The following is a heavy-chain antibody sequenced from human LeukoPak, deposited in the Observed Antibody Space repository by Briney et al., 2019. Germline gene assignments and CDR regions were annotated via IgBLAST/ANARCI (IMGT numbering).Heavy chain of an antibody. J-gene: IGHJ6*02. Sequence: PSETLSLTCTVSGVSINNYDWSWVRQPPGKGLEWVGYIYNSGRTNYNPSLKSQVTMSVDTSKNQFSLKLSSVTATDTAVYYCARHASGYSYSYYDMDVWGQGTTVTVFS. CDR2: IYNSGRT. V-gene: IGHV4-59*08. D-gene: IGHD5-18*01. CDR1: GVSINNYD. CDR3: ARHASGYSYSYYDMDV.